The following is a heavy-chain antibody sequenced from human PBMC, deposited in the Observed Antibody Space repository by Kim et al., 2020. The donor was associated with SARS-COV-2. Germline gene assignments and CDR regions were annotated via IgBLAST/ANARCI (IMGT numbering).Heavy chain of an antibody. D-gene: IGHD2-15*01. CDR1: GGSFSGYY. V-gene: IGHV4-34*01. CDR2: INHSGST. CDR3: ARESGHMVVEVVDPYYYYYMDL. Sequence: SETLSLTCAVYGGSFSGYYWSWIRQAPGKGLEWIGEINHSGSTNYNPSLKSRVTISVDTSKNQFYLKLSSVTAADTAVYYCARESGHMVVEVVDPYYYYYMDLWGKGPTVTVSS. J-gene: IGHJ6*03.